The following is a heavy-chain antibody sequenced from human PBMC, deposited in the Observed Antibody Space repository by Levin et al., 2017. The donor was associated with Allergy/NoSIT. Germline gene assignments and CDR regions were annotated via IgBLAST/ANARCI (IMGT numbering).Heavy chain of an antibody. CDR1: GGTFSSYT. D-gene: IGHD5-18*01. V-gene: IGHV1-69*04. CDR3: AREVPGVDTAMSYGFDYYYYGMDV. J-gene: IGHJ6*02. Sequence: SVKVSCKASGGTFSSYTISWVRQAPGQGLEWMGRIIPILGIANYAQKFQGRVTITADKSTSTAYMELSSLRSEDTAVYYCAREVPGVDTAMSYGFDYYYYGMDVWGQGTTVTVSS. CDR2: IIPILGIA.